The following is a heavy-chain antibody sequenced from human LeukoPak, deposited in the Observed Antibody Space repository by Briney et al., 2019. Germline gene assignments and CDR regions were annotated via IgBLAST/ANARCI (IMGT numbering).Heavy chain of an antibody. CDR2: IYHSGST. D-gene: IGHD6-13*01. CDR1: GGSISSGGYY. CDR3: AREVAAAGTEYFQH. V-gene: IGHV4-30-2*01. Sequence: SETLSLTCTVSGGSISSGGYYWSWIRQPPGKGLEWIGYIYHSGSTYYNPSLKSRVTISVDTSKNQFSLKLSSVTAADTAVYYCAREVAAAGTEYFQHWGQGTLVTVSS. J-gene: IGHJ1*01.